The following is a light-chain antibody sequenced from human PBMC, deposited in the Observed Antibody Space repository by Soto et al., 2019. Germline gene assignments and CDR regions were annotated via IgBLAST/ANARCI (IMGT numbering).Light chain of an antibody. CDR1: SSNIGNNY. V-gene: IGLV1-51*01. Sequence: QSVLTQPPSVSAAPGQRVTISCSGGSSNIGNNYVSWYQQVPGTAPKLLIYDTDKRPSGIPDRFSGSKSGTSATLGITGLQTGDEADYYCGAWDSRLSGGVFGGGTKLTVL. CDR2: DTD. J-gene: IGLJ3*02. CDR3: GAWDSRLSGGV.